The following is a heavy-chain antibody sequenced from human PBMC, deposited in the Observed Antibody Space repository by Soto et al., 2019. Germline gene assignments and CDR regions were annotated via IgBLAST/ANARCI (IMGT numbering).Heavy chain of an antibody. J-gene: IGHJ4*02. V-gene: IGHV5-51*01. CDR2: IYPGDSDT. CDR3: ARLKEYSSGWRGCGDY. D-gene: IGHD6-19*01. CDR1: GYSFTSYW. Sequence: GESLKISCKGSGYSFTSYWIGWVRQMPGKGLEWMGIIYPGDSDTRYSPSFQGQVTISADKSISTAYLQWSSLKASDTAMYYCARLKEYSSGWRGCGDYWGQGTLVTVSS.